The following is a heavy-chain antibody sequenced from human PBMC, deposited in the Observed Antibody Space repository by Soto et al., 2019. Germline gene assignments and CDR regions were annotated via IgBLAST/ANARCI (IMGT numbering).Heavy chain of an antibody. Sequence: SETLSLTCTVSGGSIGNSYWSWIRQSPGKGLEWIGYIYYSGISNYNPSLKSRVSISVDTSKNQFSLKLSSVTAADTAVYYCARHSSSWPIFDYWGQGTLVTVSS. V-gene: IGHV4-59*08. CDR2: IYYSGIS. CDR1: GGSIGNSY. D-gene: IGHD6-13*01. J-gene: IGHJ4*02. CDR3: ARHSSSWPIFDY.